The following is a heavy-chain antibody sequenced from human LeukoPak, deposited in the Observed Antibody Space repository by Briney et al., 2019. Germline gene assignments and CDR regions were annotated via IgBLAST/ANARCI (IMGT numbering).Heavy chain of an antibody. CDR2: IYYSGST. D-gene: IGHD2-21*01. J-gene: IGHJ6*02. CDR1: GGSISSYY. V-gene: IGHV4-59*12. Sequence: SETLSLTCTVSGGSISSYYWSWIRQPPGKGLEWIGYIYYSGSTYYNPSLKSRVTISVDTSKNQFSLKLSSVTAADTAVYYCAREGPYFGYYYYYGMDVWGQGTTVTVSS. CDR3: AREGPYFGYYYYYGMDV.